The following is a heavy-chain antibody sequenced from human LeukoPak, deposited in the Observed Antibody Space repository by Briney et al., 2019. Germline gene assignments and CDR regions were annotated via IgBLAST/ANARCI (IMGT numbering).Heavy chain of an antibody. Sequence: SETLSLTCTVSGGSISSSSYYWGWIRQPPGKGLEWIGSIYYSGSTYYNPSLKSRVTISVDTSKNQFSLKLSSVTAADTAVYYCARVKYALGGPDYWGQGTLVTVSS. V-gene: IGHV4-39*07. CDR2: IYYSGST. J-gene: IGHJ4*02. CDR3: ARVKYALGGPDY. CDR1: GGSISSSSYY. D-gene: IGHD2-2*01.